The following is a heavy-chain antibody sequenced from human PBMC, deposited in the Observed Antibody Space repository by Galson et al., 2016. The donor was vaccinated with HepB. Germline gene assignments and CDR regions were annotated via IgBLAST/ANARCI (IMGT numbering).Heavy chain of an antibody. CDR3: ARDTHDYRRSNNYWGAFDI. CDR1: GFTLSDYR. Sequence: SLRLSCAASGFTLSDYRMAWVRQAPGKGLEWVADIKRDGSQKQYVESVKGRFTISRDNAEASVYLQMNSLRAEDTAIYYCARDTHDYRRSNNYWGAFDIWGQGTMVTVSS. CDR2: IKRDGSQK. J-gene: IGHJ3*02. D-gene: IGHD5-12*01. V-gene: IGHV3-7*03.